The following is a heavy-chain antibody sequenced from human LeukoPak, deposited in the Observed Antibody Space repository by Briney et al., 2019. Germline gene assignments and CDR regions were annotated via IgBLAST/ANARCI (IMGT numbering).Heavy chain of an antibody. D-gene: IGHD7-27*01. CDR2: IYHSGST. CDR3: ARGKVWGHYYYYYGMDV. CDR1: GGSISSGGYS. J-gene: IGHJ6*02. V-gene: IGHV4-30-2*01. Sequence: SQTLSLTCAVSGGSISSGGYSWSWIRQPPGKGLEWIGYIYHSGSTYYNPSLKSRVTISVDRSKNQFSLKLSSVTAADTAVYYCARGKVWGHYYYYYGMDVWGQGTTVTVSS.